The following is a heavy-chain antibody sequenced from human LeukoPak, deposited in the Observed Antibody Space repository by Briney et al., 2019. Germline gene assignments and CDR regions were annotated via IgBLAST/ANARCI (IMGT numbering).Heavy chain of an antibody. J-gene: IGHJ4*02. V-gene: IGHV3-30*18. CDR1: VFTYSSYG. CDR2: ISYDGSNE. CDR3: AKDPFDY. Sequence: GGSVRLSRVSCVFTYSSYGMHWVRQAPGRGLEGVAVISYDGSNEYYADSVKRRFTISRDNSKNTLYLQMNSLRAEDTAVYYCAKDPFDYWGQGTLVTVSS.